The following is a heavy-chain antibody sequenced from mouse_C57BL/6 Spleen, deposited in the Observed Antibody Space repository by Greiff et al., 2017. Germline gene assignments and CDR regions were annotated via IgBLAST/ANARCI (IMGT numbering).Heavy chain of an antibody. V-gene: IGHV2-2*01. Sequence: QVQLKESGPGLVQPSQSLSITCTVSGFSLTSYGVHWVRQSPGKGLEGLGVIWSGGSTDYNAAFISRLSISKDNSKSQFFFKMNTLQADDTAIYYCARNIYYDYDGAVDYWGQGTSVTVSS. CDR2: IWSGGST. J-gene: IGHJ4*01. D-gene: IGHD2-4*01. CDR1: GFSLTSYG. CDR3: ARNIYYDYDGAVDY.